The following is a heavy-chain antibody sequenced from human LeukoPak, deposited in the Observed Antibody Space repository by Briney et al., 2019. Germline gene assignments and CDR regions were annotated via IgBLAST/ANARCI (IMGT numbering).Heavy chain of an antibody. V-gene: IGHV3-30*18. CDR3: AKGSESYDYFDA. J-gene: IGHJ4*02. CDR2: VSSDGSNT. CDR1: GFTFSTFA. D-gene: IGHD1-26*01. Sequence: GGSLRLSCAASGFTFSTFALEWVRQAPGKGLEWVAGVSSDGSNTFYEDSVKGRFSISRDNSNNTLYLQLNSLRVEDTAVYYCAKGSESYDYFDAWGQGALVSVS.